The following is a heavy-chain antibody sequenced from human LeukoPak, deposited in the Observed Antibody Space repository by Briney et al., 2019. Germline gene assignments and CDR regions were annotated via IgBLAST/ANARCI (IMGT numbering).Heavy chain of an antibody. CDR3: ARVGRLFPLEAFDI. V-gene: IGHV3-20*04. J-gene: IGHJ3*02. CDR2: INWNGGST. CDR1: GFTFDDYG. Sequence: GGSLRLSCAASGFTFDDYGMSWVRQAPGKGLEWVSGINWNGGSTGYADSVKGRFTISRDNAKNSLYLQMNSLRAEDTALYYCARVGRLFPLEAFDIWGQGTMVTVSS. D-gene: IGHD3-22*01.